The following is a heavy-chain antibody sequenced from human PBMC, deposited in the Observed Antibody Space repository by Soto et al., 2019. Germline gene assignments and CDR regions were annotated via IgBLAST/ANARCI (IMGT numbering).Heavy chain of an antibody. J-gene: IGHJ3*02. V-gene: IGHV1-24*01. Sequence: GASVKVSCKVSGYTLTELSIPWGRQAPWKGVEWVGGFDPEEGETTYAQKYQGRVTRTEDTPTDTAYMDLSSLRSEDTAVYYCATGVGAVHPAFDIWGQGTMVTVSS. CDR1: GYTLTELS. CDR3: ATGVGAVHPAFDI. CDR2: FDPEEGET. D-gene: IGHD3-16*01.